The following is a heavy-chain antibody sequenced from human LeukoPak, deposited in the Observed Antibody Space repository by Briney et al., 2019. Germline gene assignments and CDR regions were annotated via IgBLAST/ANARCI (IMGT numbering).Heavy chain of an antibody. CDR2: IESSSTNI. CDR1: GFTFSSYT. V-gene: IGHV3-21*01. D-gene: IGHD3-3*01. Sequence: PGGSLRLSCAASGFTFSSYTMNWVRRAPGKGLEWVSCIESSSTNINYADSVRGRFTISRDNAKNSLFLQMNSLRVEDTAVYYCARVPGGLEWADFDYWGQGTLVTVSS. J-gene: IGHJ4*02. CDR3: ARVPGGLEWADFDY.